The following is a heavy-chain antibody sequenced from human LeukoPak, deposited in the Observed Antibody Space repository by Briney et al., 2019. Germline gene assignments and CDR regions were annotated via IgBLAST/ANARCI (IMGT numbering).Heavy chain of an antibody. J-gene: IGHJ4*02. V-gene: IGHV4-59*01. CDR3: ARDSGGYSGGLNY. Sequence: PSETLSLTCTVSGGSISSYYWSWIRQPPGKGLEWIGYIYYSGSTDYNPSLKSRVTISVDTSKNQFSLKLSSVTAADTAVYYCARDSGGYSGGLNYWGQGTLVTVSS. CDR1: GGSISSYY. CDR2: IYYSGST. D-gene: IGHD4-23*01.